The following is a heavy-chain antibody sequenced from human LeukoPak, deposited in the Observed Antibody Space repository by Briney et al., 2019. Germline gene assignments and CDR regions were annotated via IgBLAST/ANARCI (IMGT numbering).Heavy chain of an antibody. J-gene: IGHJ4*02. CDR1: GFTFSDYG. V-gene: IGHV3-33*06. CDR2: IWHDGSEK. CDR3: AKDSAGLYDY. D-gene: IGHD3/OR15-3a*01. Sequence: GSLRLSCAASGFTFSDYGMHWVRQAPGKGLEWVAVIWHDGSEKYYGDAVKGRFTISRDNSKNTLYLQMNSLRAEDTAVYYCAKDSAGLYDYWGQGTLVTVSS.